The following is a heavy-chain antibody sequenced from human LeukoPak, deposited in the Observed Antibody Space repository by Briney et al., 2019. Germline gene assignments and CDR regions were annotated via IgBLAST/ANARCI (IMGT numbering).Heavy chain of an antibody. CDR2: INPNSGGT. J-gene: IGHJ4*02. Sequence: ASVKVSCKASGYTFTGYYMHWVRQAPGQGLEWMGWINPNSGGTNYAQKFQGRVTMTRDTSISTAYMELSRLRSDDTAVYYCARGDSSGWSRQGRYFDYWGQGTLVTVSS. CDR3: ARGDSSGWSRQGRYFDY. D-gene: IGHD6-19*01. V-gene: IGHV1-2*02. CDR1: GYTFTGYY.